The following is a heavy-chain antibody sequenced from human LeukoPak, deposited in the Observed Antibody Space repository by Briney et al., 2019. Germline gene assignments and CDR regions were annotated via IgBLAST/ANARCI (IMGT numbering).Heavy chain of an antibody. J-gene: IGHJ5*02. Sequence: SETLSLTCTVSGGSISNYYWTWIRQSPGKTLEWIGCSHKSGSTHYNPSLKSRLTISPDTSKNQFSLKLTSVTAADTAVYYCTREVRSAWASFDPWGQGTLVIVSS. CDR2: SHKSGST. CDR1: GGSISNYY. V-gene: IGHV4-4*08. D-gene: IGHD1-26*01. CDR3: TREVRSAWASFDP.